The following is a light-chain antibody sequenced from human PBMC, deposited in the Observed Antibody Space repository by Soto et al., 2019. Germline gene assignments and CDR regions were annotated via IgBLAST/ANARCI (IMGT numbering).Light chain of an antibody. V-gene: IGKV3-11*01. J-gene: IGKJ2*01. CDR1: ESVSSY. CDR3: QQPCNWPRT. CDR2: DAS. Sequence: EIVLTQSPATLSLSPGERATLSCRASESVSSYLAGYQQKPGQAHRLIISDASNSATGIPAKFSYNWSETDFTLPNTSLTPEDVSAYYCQQPCNWPRTFVQGIKLE.